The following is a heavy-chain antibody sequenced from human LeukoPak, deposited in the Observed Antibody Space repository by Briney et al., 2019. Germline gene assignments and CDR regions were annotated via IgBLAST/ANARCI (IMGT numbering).Heavy chain of an antibody. CDR3: AKLPGYSSSWYRYYFDY. J-gene: IGHJ4*02. Sequence: GGSLRLSCAASGFTFSSYAMSWVRQAPGKGLEWVSVISGSGGSTYYADSVKGRFTISRDNSNNTLYLQMNSLRAEDTAVYYCAKLPGYSSSWYRYYFDYWGQGTLVTVSS. V-gene: IGHV3-23*01. CDR1: GFTFSSYA. D-gene: IGHD6-13*01. CDR2: ISGSGGST.